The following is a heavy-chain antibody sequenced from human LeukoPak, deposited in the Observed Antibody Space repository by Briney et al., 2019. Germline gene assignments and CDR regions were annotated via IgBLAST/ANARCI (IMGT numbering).Heavy chain of an antibody. Sequence: GGSLRLSCAASGFTFDDYGMSWVRQAPGKGLEWVSGINWNGGSTGYADSVKGRFTIPKDNAKNSLYLQMNSLRAEDRALYYCARDRAGGDIVVVPAAYDYWGQGTLVTVSS. D-gene: IGHD2-2*01. V-gene: IGHV3-20*04. J-gene: IGHJ4*02. CDR3: ARDRAGGDIVVVPAAYDY. CDR1: GFTFDDYG. CDR2: INWNGGST.